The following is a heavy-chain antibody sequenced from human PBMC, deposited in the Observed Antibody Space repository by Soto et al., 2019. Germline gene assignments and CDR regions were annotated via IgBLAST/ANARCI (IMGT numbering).Heavy chain of an antibody. D-gene: IGHD2-15*01. J-gene: IGHJ4*02. CDR3: AADGDCSGGNCYPYNFDY. V-gene: IGHV1-58*01. Sequence: QMQLVQSGPEVKKPGTSVKVSCKASGFTFTSSSVQWVRQARGQRLEWIGWIVVGSGETNYAQKFQKRVTLTMDMSTSTAYMELSSLRSEDTAVYYCAADGDCSGGNCYPYNFDYWGQGTLVTVCS. CDR2: IVVGSGET. CDR1: GFTFTSSS.